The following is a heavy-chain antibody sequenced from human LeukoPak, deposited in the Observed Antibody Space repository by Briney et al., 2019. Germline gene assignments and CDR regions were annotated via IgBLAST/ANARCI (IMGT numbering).Heavy chain of an antibody. CDR3: ARLYRSSWYSDS. CDR2: INHSGST. D-gene: IGHD6-13*01. Sequence: SETLSLTCAVYGGSFSGYYWSWIRQPPGKGLEWIGEINHSGSTNYNPSLKSRVTISVDTSKNQFSLKLSSVTAADTAVYYCARLYRSSWYSDSWGQGTLVTVSS. CDR1: GGSFSGYY. J-gene: IGHJ4*02. V-gene: IGHV4-34*01.